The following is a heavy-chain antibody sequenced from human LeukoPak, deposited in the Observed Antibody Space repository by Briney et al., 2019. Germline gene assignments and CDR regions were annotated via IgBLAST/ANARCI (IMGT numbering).Heavy chain of an antibody. D-gene: IGHD3-22*01. V-gene: IGHV4-4*07. Sequence: SETLSLTCTFSGGSVSSYYWSWIRQPAGKGLEWIGRIYTSGSTNYNPSLKSRVTMSVDTSKNQFSLRLSSVTAADTAVYYCARDRYYYDTSGPPLDIWGQGTMVTVSS. CDR3: ARDRYYYDTSGPPLDI. CDR2: IYTSGST. CDR1: GGSVSSYY. J-gene: IGHJ3*02.